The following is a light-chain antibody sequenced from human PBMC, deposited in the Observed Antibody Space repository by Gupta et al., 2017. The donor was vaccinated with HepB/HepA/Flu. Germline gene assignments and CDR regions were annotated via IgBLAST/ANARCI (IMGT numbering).Light chain of an antibody. CDR1: SSDVGGYNY. CDR2: DVS. V-gene: IGLV2-14*01. CDR3: SSYTSSSTLFV. Sequence: QSALPQPASVSGSPGHSITISCTGTSSDVGGYNYVSWYQQHPGKAPKLMIYDVSNRPSGVSNRFSGSKSGTTASLTVSGLQAEDEADYYCSSYTSSSTLFVFGTGTKITVL. J-gene: IGLJ1*01.